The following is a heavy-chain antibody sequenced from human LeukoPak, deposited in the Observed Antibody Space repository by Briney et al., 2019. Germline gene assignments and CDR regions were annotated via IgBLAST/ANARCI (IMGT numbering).Heavy chain of an antibody. CDR2: IRYDGSNK. D-gene: IGHD3-16*02. CDR1: GFTFSSYG. Sequence: GGSLRLSCAASGFTFSSYGMHWVRQAPGKGLEWVAFIRYDGSNKYYADSVKGRFTISRDNSKNTLYLQMNSLRAEDTAVYYCARADYDYVWGSYRQYYFDYWGQGTLVNVSS. J-gene: IGHJ4*02. CDR3: ARADYDYVWGSYRQYYFDY. V-gene: IGHV3-30*02.